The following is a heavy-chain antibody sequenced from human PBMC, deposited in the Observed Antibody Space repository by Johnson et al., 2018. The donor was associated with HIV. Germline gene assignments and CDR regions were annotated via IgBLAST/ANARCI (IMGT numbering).Heavy chain of an antibody. CDR2: IRYDGSNK. J-gene: IGHJ3*02. D-gene: IGHD3-10*01. V-gene: IGHV3-30*02. CDR1: GFTFSSYG. CDR3: AKGSGGPLSYPLWFGTHDAFDI. Sequence: QVQLVESGGGLVQPGGSLRLSCAASGFTFSSYGMHWVRQAPGKGLEWVAFIRYDGSNKYYADSVKGRFTISRDNSKNTLYLQMNSLRAEDTAVYYCAKGSGGPLSYPLWFGTHDAFDIWGQGTMVTVSS.